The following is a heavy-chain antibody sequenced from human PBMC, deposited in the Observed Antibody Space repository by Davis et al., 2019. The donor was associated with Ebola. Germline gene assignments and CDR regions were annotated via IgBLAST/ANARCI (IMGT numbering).Heavy chain of an antibody. CDR1: GYSFTNNW. CDR3: ASLRRTITGMDDGFDI. CDR2: IYPGDSDT. V-gene: IGHV5-51*01. J-gene: IGHJ3*02. Sequence: PGGSLRLSCKASGYSFTNNWIGWVRQMPGKGLEWMGIIYPGDSDTRYSPSFQGQITISADKSISTAYLHWSSLKASDTALYYCASLRRTITGMDDGFDIWGQGTMVTVSS. D-gene: IGHD7-27*01.